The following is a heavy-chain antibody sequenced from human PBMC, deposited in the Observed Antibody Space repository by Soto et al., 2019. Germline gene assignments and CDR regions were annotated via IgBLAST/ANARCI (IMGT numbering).Heavy chain of an antibody. CDR3: AKERMEQYQLLPFFDY. J-gene: IGHJ4*02. D-gene: IGHD2-2*01. CDR2: ISYDGSNE. CDR1: GFTFSSHG. V-gene: IGHV3-30*18. Sequence: GGSLRLSCAASGFTFSSHGMHWLRQAPGEGLEWVTVISYDGSNEYYADSVKGRFTIFRDNSKNILFLQMNSLRTEDTAVYYCAKERMEQYQLLPFFDYWGQGTLVTVSS.